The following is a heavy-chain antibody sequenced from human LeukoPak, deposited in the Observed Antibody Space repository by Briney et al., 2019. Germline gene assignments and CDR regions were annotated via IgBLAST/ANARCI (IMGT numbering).Heavy chain of an antibody. Sequence: SETLSLTCAVYGGSFSGYYWSWIRQPPGKGLEWIGYMYYSGSTNYNPSLKSRVSISIDTSKNQFSLKLSSVTAAGTAVYYCARDRYCIGGICYSGRFDPWGRGTLVTVSS. CDR2: MYYSGST. V-gene: IGHV4-59*01. J-gene: IGHJ5*02. CDR3: ARDRYCIGGICYSGRFDP. CDR1: GGSFSGYY. D-gene: IGHD2-15*01.